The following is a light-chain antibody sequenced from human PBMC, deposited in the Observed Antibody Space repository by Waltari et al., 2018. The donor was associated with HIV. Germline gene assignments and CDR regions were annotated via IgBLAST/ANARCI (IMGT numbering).Light chain of an antibody. Sequence: QSVLTQPPSATGTPGQRVTISCSGSSSTIGSHYVHWYQQLPGTTPQLLIYRNNQRPSGVPDRFSASKSGTSASLAIRGLRSEDEGDYYCAAWDDSLGGRGLFGGGTRLTVL. CDR3: AAWDDSLGGRGL. V-gene: IGLV1-47*01. J-gene: IGLJ3*02. CDR2: RNN. CDR1: SSTIGSHY.